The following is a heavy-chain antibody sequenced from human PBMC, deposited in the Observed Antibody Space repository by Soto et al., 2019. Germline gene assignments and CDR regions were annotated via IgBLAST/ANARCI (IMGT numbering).Heavy chain of an antibody. CDR2: IYHSGST. CDR3: AREGYCSSTSCLNKFDP. V-gene: IGHV4-30-2*01. Sequence: SETLSLTCAVSGGSISSGGYSWSWIRQPPGKGLEWIGYIYHSGSTYYNPSLKSRVTISVDRSKNQFSLKLSSVTAADTAVYYCAREGYCSSTSCLNKFDPWGQGTLVTVS. J-gene: IGHJ5*02. D-gene: IGHD2-2*01. CDR1: GGSISSGGYS.